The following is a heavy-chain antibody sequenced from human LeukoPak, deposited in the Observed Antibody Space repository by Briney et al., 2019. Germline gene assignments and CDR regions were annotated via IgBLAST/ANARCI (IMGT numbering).Heavy chain of an antibody. D-gene: IGHD1-26*01. J-gene: IGHJ4*02. CDR1: GYTFTSYY. V-gene: IGHV1-46*01. Sequence: AASVKVSCKASGYTFTSYYMHWVRQAPGQGLEWMGIINPSGGSTSYAQKFQGRVTMTRDTSTSTVYMELSSLRSEDTAVYYCARVFTRGSYLGFLDHWGQGTLVTVSS. CDR3: ARVFTRGSYLGFLDH. CDR2: INPSGGST.